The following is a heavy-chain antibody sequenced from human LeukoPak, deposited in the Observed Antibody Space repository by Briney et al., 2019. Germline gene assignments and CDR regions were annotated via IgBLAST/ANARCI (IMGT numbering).Heavy chain of an antibody. CDR2: IYPGDSDT. Sequence: GESLKISCKGSGYSFTSYWIGWVRQTPGKGLEWMGIIYPGDSDTRYSPSFQGQVTISADKSISTAYLQWSSLKASDTAMYYCARLGFVVVTASYDAFDIWGQGTMVTVSS. CDR1: GYSFTSYW. J-gene: IGHJ3*02. V-gene: IGHV5-51*01. D-gene: IGHD2-21*02. CDR3: ARLGFVVVTASYDAFDI.